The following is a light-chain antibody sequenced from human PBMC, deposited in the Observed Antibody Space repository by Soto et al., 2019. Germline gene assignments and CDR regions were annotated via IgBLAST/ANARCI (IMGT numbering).Light chain of an antibody. J-gene: IGLJ2*01. CDR2: LNSDGRH. V-gene: IGLV4-69*01. Sequence: QSVLTQSPSASASLGASVKLTCTLSSGHRTYAIAWHQQQPEKGPRYLMNLNSDGRHTKGDGIPDRFSGSSSGTERYLTISSLQSEDEADYYCQTWGTGLLVFVGGTQLNVL. CDR1: SGHRTYA. CDR3: QTWGTGLLV.